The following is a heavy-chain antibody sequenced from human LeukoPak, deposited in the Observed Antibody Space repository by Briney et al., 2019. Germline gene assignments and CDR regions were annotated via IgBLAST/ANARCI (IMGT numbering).Heavy chain of an antibody. CDR3: SMATWVGGLDY. D-gene: IGHD1-26*01. CDR2: IYRGGST. V-gene: IGHV3-66*01. CDR1: GFTVGNDC. J-gene: IGHJ4*02. Sequence: GGSLRLSCAASGFTVGNDCMSWVRQAPGKGLEWVSVIYRGGSTYYADSVKGRFTISIDNSKNTLYLQMNNLRAEDTAVYYSSMATWVGGLDYWGQGTLVTVSS.